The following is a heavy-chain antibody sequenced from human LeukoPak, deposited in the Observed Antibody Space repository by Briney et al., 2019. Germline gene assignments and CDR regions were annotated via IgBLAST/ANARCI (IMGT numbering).Heavy chain of an antibody. J-gene: IGHJ3*02. Sequence: GGSLRLSCAASGFTFSSYDMHWVRQATGKGLEWVSAIDTAGNTFYPGSVKGRFTISRENAKNSLYLQMNNVRAGDTAVYYCARTSKVTSVMDIWGQGTMVTVSS. CDR2: IDTAGNT. CDR3: ARTSKVTSVMDI. CDR1: GFTFSSYD. D-gene: IGHD3-16*01. V-gene: IGHV3-13*04.